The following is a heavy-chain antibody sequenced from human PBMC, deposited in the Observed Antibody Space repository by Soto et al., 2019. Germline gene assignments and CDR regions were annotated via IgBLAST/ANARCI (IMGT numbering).Heavy chain of an antibody. Sequence: PGGSLRLSCAASGFTFSSYGMHWVRQAPGKGLEWVAVIWYDGSNKYYADSVKGRFTISRDNSKNTLYLQMNSLRAEDTAVYYCARPFMPRYINPLDVWGKGTTVTVSS. J-gene: IGHJ6*04. CDR3: ARPFMPRYINPLDV. D-gene: IGHD2-2*01. CDR2: IWYDGSNK. V-gene: IGHV3-33*01. CDR1: GFTFSSYG.